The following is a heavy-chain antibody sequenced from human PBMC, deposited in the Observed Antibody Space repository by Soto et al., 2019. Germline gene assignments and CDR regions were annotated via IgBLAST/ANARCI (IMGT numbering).Heavy chain of an antibody. CDR2: IYPGDSDT. CDR1: GYSFTSYW. D-gene: IGHD6-19*01. Sequence: LKSSCKGSGYSFTSYWIGWVRQMPGKGLEWMGIIYPGDSDTRYSPSFQGQVAFSADKSISTAYLQWSGLKASDTAIYYCARQLSTGWFFDFWGQGTLVTVSS. V-gene: IGHV5-51*01. J-gene: IGHJ4*02. CDR3: ARQLSTGWFFDF.